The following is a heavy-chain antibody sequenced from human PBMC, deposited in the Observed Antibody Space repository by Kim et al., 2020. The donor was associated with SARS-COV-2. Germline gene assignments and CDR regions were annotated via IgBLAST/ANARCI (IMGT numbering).Heavy chain of an antibody. J-gene: IGHJ5*02. V-gene: IGHV1-69*05. D-gene: IGHD3-16*01. CDR3: AREGGRTYNWFDP. Sequence: YAQEFKGRGTIPTDESTGAAYMELSSLRSEDTAVYYCAREGGRTYNWFDPWGQGTLVTVSS.